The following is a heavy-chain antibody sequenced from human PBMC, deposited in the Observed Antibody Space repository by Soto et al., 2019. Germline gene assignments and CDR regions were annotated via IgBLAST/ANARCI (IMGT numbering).Heavy chain of an antibody. V-gene: IGHV1-69*13. CDR1: GCTFSSYA. Sequence: SVKVSCKASGCTFSSYAISWVRQAPGQGLEWMGGIIPIFGTANYAQKFQGRVTITADESTSTAYMELSSLRSEDTAVYYCERGYSSSWYNWFDPWGQGTLVTVSS. CDR2: IIPIFGTA. J-gene: IGHJ5*02. D-gene: IGHD6-13*01. CDR3: ERGYSSSWYNWFDP.